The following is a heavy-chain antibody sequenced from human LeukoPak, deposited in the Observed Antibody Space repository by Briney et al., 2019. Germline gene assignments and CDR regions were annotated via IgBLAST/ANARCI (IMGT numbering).Heavy chain of an antibody. D-gene: IGHD3-3*01. CDR2: IYPGDSDT. CDR3: ARQNDFRLDY. Sequence: GESLKISCKGSGYSFTSYWIGWVRQMPGKGLEWMGIIYPGDSDTRYGPSLQGQVTISVDTSIGTAYLQWSSLKASDTAIYYCARQNDFRLDYWGQGTLVTVSS. V-gene: IGHV5-51*01. J-gene: IGHJ4*02. CDR1: GYSFTSYW.